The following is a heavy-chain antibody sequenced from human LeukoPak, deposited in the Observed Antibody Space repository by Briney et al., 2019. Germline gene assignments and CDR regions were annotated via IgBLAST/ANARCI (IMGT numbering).Heavy chain of an antibody. Sequence: GGSLRLSCGASGFTVTDNYINWVRQHSGKGVQGVSVINGGGDTNYADSVKGRFIISRDTSKNTVYLQMNSLGAEDTAVYYCVREAVMPVAPSTIGTSGRPLYEYYGLDVWGQGTTVTVSS. J-gene: IGHJ6*02. V-gene: IGHV3-53*01. D-gene: IGHD6-13*01. CDR2: INGGGDT. CDR3: VREAVMPVAPSTIGTSGRPLYEYYGLDV. CDR1: GFTVTDNY.